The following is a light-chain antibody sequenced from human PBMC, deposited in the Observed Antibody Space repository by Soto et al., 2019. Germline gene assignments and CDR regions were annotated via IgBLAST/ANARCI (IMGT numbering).Light chain of an antibody. V-gene: IGKV3-15*01. J-gene: IGKJ4*01. CDR1: QSVTNSY. CDR2: GAS. Sequence: DIVMTQSPFTLSVSPGDRATISCRASQSVTNSYLAWYQQKPGQAPRLLIFGASTRAAGIPARFSGSGSGTEFTLTISSLQSDDFAVYYCQQYSNYSVTFGEGTKVDIK. CDR3: QQYSNYSVT.